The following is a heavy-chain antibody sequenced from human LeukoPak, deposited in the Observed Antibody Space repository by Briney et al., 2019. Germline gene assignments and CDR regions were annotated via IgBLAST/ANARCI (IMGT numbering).Heavy chain of an antibody. CDR1: GFTFSGSA. CDR3: THPDYSETHYHMDV. D-gene: IGHD4-11*01. J-gene: IGHJ6*03. Sequence: GGSLRLSCAASGFTFSGSAMHWVRQAPGKGLEWVGRIRSKANSYATAYAASVKGMFTISRDDSKNTAYLQMNSLKTEDTAVYYCTHPDYSETHYHMDVWGKGTTVTVSS. CDR2: IRSKANSYAT. V-gene: IGHV3-73*01.